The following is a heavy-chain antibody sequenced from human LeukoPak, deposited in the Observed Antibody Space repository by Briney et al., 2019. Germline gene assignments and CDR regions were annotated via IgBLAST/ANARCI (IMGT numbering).Heavy chain of an antibody. CDR2: ISYDGSNK. D-gene: IGHD6-13*01. J-gene: IGHJ4*02. Sequence: PGKSLRLSCAAPGFTFSNYGMHWVRQAPRRGLEWVAVISYDGSNKYYADSVKGRFTISRDNSKNTLYLQMNSLRAEDTAVYYCAKVPASGTTFDYWGQGTLVIVSS. CDR3: AKVPASGTTFDY. V-gene: IGHV3-30*18. CDR1: GFTFSNYG.